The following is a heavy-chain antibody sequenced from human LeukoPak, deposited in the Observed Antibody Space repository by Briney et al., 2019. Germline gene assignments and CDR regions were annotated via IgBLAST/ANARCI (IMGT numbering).Heavy chain of an antibody. V-gene: IGHV1-8*01. Sequence: ASVKVSCKASGYTFTSYDINCVRQATGQGLEWMGWMNPNSGNTGYAQKFQGRVTMTRNTSIRSEDTAVYYCFLPRPVTTGVGPPSGWFDPWGQGTLVTVSS. D-gene: IGHD4-17*01. CDR1: GYTFTSYD. J-gene: IGHJ5*02. CDR3: GPPSGWFDP. CDR2: MNPNSGNT.